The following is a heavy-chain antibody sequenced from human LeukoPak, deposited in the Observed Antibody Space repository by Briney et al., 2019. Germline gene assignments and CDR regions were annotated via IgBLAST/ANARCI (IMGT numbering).Heavy chain of an antibody. CDR3: AKDYYYGSGSYWSYYYGMDV. D-gene: IGHD3-10*01. CDR2: ISSSSSYI. J-gene: IGHJ6*02. Sequence: GGSLRLSCAASGSTFSSYSMNWVRQAPGKGLEWVSSISSSSSYIYYADSVKGRFAISRDNSKNTLYLQMNSLRAEDTAVYYCAKDYYYGSGSYWSYYYGMDVWGQGTTVTVSS. CDR1: GSTFSSYS. V-gene: IGHV3-21*04.